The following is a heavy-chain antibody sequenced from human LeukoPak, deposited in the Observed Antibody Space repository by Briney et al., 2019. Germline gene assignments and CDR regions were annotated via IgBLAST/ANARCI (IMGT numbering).Heavy chain of an antibody. CDR3: ARARDDSIGSRWFDR. CDR1: GGTFSRSD. CDR2: IIPFLGTT. Sequence: SVKVSCKASGGTFSRSDISWVRQAPGQGLEWMGRIIPFLGTTNYAQKFQGRVTITADRFTGTAYMELSGLRFEDTAFYYCARARDDSIGSRWFDRWGQGTLVTVSS. D-gene: IGHD3-22*01. V-gene: IGHV1-69*04. J-gene: IGHJ5*02.